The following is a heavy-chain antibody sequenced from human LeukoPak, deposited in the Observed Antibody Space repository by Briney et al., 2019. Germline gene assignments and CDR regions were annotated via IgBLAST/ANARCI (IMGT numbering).Heavy chain of an antibody. CDR2: IRGSGGST. V-gene: IGHV3-23*01. D-gene: IGHD4-17*01. CDR1: GITFSPYA. J-gene: IGHJ3*02. Sequence: GGPLRLSCAASGITFSPYAMTWVRQAPGKGLEWVSSIRGSGGSTDYADSVKGRFTISRDNSRDTLFLQMNSLRAEDTALYYCTRDPNGDYVGAFDTWGPGTMVTVSS. CDR3: TRDPNGDYVGAFDT.